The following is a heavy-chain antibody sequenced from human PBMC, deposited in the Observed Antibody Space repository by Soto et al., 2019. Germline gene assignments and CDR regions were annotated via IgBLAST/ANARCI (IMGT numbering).Heavy chain of an antibody. V-gene: IGHV4-31*03. J-gene: IGHJ5*02. CDR1: GGSISSGGYY. CDR3: ARDYRVTMVRGVIITSDWFDP. Sequence: SETLSLTCTVSGGSISSGGYYWSWIRQHPGKGLEWIGYIYYSGSTYYNPSLKSRVTISVDTSKNQFSLKLSSVTAADTAVYYCARDYRVTMVRGVIITSDWFDPWGQGTLVTVSS. D-gene: IGHD3-10*01. CDR2: IYYSGST.